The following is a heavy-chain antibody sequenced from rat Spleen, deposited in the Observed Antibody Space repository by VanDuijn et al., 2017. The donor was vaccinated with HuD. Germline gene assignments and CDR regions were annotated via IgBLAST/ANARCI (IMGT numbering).Heavy chain of an antibody. CDR3: ARGDYGGYN. CDR2: INYDGSST. V-gene: IGHV5-29*01. J-gene: IGHJ2*01. D-gene: IGHD1-11*01. CDR1: GFTLSDYY. Sequence: EVQLMESGGGLVQPGRSLKLSCAASGFTLSDYYMAWVRQVPTKGLEWVATINYDGSSTYYRDSVKGRFTISRDNAKSTLYLQMDSLRSEDTATYYCARGDYGGYNWGQGVMVTVSS.